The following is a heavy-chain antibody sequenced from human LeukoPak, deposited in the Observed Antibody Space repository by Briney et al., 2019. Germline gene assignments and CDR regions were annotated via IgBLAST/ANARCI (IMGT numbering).Heavy chain of an antibody. J-gene: IGHJ5*02. V-gene: IGHV4-61*10. D-gene: IGHD3-10*01. CDR1: GVSISSGSYY. Sequence: SETLSLTCTVSGVSISSGSYYWSWIRQPAGKGLEWIGHIYYSGSTYYNPSLKSRVTISVDTSKNRFSLKLSSVTPADTAVYYCARGYTMAPWGQGTLVTVSS. CDR3: ARGYTMAP. CDR2: IYYSGST.